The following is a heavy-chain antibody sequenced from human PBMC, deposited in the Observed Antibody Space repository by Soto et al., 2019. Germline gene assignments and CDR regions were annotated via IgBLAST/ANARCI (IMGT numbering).Heavy chain of an antibody. Sequence: PGESLKLSCPGSGSSFPNYRIAWVRPLPGKGLEWKGVIWPSDSDTRYSPSFQCQGTISADKSITTANLQWDSLKASDNAMYYCARLERTMLVKGGDAFDIWGQGTMVTVSS. J-gene: IGHJ3*02. V-gene: IGHV5-51*01. D-gene: IGHD3-22*01. CDR3: ARLERTMLVKGGDAFDI. CDR2: IWPSDSDT. CDR1: GSSFPNYR.